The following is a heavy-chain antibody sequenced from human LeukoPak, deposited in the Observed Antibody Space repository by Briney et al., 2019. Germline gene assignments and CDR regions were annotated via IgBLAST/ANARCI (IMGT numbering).Heavy chain of an antibody. Sequence: GGSLRLSCAASGFTFDDYGMSWVRQAPGKGLEWVSGINWNGGSTGYADSVKGRFTISRDNAKNSLYLQMNSLKTEDTAVYYCTTDLEYYYYIDVWGKGTTVAISS. CDR2: INWNGGST. CDR3: TTDLEYYYYIDV. CDR1: GFTFDDYG. J-gene: IGHJ6*03. V-gene: IGHV3-20*04.